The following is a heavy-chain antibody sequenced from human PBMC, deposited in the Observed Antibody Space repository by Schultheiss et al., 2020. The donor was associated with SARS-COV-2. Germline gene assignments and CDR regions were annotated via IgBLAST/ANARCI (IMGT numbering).Heavy chain of an antibody. CDR2: IIPIFGTA. V-gene: IGHV1-69*05. D-gene: IGHD2-15*01. J-gene: IGHJ6*02. Sequence: SVKVSCKASGDTFTNYAITWVRQAPGQGLEWMGGIIPIFGTANYARKFQGRVTITRDTSASTVYMDLSSLRSEDTAVYYCARNGGYCSGGNCYTHYGMDVWGQGTTVTVSS. CDR3: ARNGGYCSGGNCYTHYGMDV. CDR1: GDTFTNYA.